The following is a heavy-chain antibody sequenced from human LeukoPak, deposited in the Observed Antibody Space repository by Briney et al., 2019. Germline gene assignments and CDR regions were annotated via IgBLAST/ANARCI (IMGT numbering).Heavy chain of an antibody. V-gene: IGHV3-7*04. CDR1: GFTFSDYW. D-gene: IGHD1-26*01. CDR2: INQDGSEK. Sequence: GGSLRLSCVASGFTFSDYWMSWVRQAPRKGLEWVANINQDGSEKYFVDSVKGRFTISRDNAKNSLYLQMNSLRAEDTAVYYCARAREKWVAFDIWGQGTMVTVSS. J-gene: IGHJ3*02. CDR3: ARAREKWVAFDI.